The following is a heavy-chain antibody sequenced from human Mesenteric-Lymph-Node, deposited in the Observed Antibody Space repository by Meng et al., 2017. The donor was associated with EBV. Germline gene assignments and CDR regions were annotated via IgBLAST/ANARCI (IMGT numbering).Heavy chain of an antibody. CDR1: GGSFSGYY. CDR2: INHSGST. D-gene: IGHD2-8*02. V-gene: IGHV4-34*01. CDR3: ARIIGYCTGGVCYGDWFDP. J-gene: IGHJ5*02. Sequence: GQGLVKPSETLSLTCAVYGGSFSGYYWSWIRQPPGKGLEWIGEINHSGSTNYNPSLKSRVTISVDTSKNQFSLKLSSVTAADTAVYYCARIIGYCTGGVCYGDWFDPWGQGTLVTVSS.